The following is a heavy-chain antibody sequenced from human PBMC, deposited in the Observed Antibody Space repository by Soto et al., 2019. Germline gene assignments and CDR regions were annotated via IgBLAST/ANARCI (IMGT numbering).Heavy chain of an antibody. CDR3: ARISISTIFGVVTSYGMDV. CDR2: IDPSDSYT. Sequence: EVQLVQSGAEVKKPGESLRISCKGSGYSFTSYWISWVRQMPGKGLEWMGRIDPSDSYTNYSPSFQGHVTISADKSISTAYLQWSSLKASDTAMYYCARISISTIFGVVTSYGMDVWGQGTTVTVSS. J-gene: IGHJ6*02. CDR1: GYSFTSYW. V-gene: IGHV5-10-1*03. D-gene: IGHD3-3*01.